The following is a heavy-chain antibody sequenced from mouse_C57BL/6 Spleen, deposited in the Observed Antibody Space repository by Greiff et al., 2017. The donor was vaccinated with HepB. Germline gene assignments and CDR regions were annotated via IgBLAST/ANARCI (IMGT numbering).Heavy chain of an antibody. Sequence: VKLMESGAELARPGASVKLSCKASGYTFTSYGISWVKQRTGQGLEWIGEIYPRSGNTYYNEKFKGKATLTADKSSSTAYMELRSLTSEDSAVYFCARITTVVVHWYFDVWGTGTTVTVSS. CDR2: IYPRSGNT. D-gene: IGHD1-1*01. J-gene: IGHJ1*03. CDR1: GYTFTSYG. CDR3: ARITTVVVHWYFDV. V-gene: IGHV1-81*01.